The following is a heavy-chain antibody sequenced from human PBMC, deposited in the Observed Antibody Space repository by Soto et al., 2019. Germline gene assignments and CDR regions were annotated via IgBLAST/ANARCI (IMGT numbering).Heavy chain of an antibody. V-gene: IGHV4-39*01. CDR3: ARHRLLTPPVY. Sequence: SETLSLTCTVSGGSISSNNYYWGRIRQPPRKGLEWIGSIYYSGTTYYNPSLKNRLTISVDTSKNQFSLKLSSVTAADTAVYYCARHRLLTPPVYWGQGTQVTVSS. J-gene: IGHJ4*02. D-gene: IGHD1-26*01. CDR2: IYYSGTT. CDR1: GGSISSNNYY.